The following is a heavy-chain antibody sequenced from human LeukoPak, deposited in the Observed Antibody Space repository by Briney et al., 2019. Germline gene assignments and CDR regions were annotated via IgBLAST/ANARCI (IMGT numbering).Heavy chain of an antibody. Sequence: GGSLRLSCAASGFTFSSYAMSWVRQAPGEGLEWVSAISGSGGSTYYADSVKGRFTISRDNSKNTLYLQMNSLRAEDTAVYYCAKDYYDSSGFVVQHWGQGTLVTVSS. CDR3: AKDYYDSSGFVVQH. D-gene: IGHD3-22*01. CDR2: ISGSGGST. V-gene: IGHV3-23*01. CDR1: GFTFSSYA. J-gene: IGHJ1*01.